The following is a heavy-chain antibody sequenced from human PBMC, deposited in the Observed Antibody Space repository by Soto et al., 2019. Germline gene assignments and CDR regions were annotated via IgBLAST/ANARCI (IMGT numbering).Heavy chain of an antibody. V-gene: IGHV4-34*02. J-gene: IGHJ6*03. CDR3: ARGLILWFGELTRRGGYYYYVDG. CDR2: INDSGNI. Sequence: QVQLQQWGAGLLKPSETLSLTCAVYGGSFSGYQWTWIRQTPEMGLAWIGKINDSGNINYTTSLKSRVTILVDKAKKQISLRLSSVTAADTAVYYCARGLILWFGELTRRGGYYYYVDGWGKGTTVTVSS. CDR1: GGSFSGYQ. D-gene: IGHD3-10*01.